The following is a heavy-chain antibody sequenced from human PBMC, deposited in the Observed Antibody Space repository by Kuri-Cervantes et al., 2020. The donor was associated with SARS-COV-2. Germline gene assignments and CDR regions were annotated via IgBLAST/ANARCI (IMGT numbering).Heavy chain of an antibody. Sequence: GGSLSLSCAASGFTFSSYSMNWVRQAPGKGLEWVSYVSSSSSTIYYADSAKGRFTISRDNAKNSLYLQMNSLRAEDTAVYYCARVEGISLDYWGQGTLVTVSS. CDR3: ARVEGISLDY. J-gene: IGHJ4*02. CDR1: GFTFSSYS. V-gene: IGHV3-48*01. D-gene: IGHD3-3*01. CDR2: VSSSSSTI.